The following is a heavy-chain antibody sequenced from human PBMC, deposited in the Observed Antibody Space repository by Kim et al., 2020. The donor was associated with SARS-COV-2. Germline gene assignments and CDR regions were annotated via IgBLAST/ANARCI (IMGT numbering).Heavy chain of an antibody. Sequence: GGSLRLFCAASGFTFSSYAMHWVRQAPGKGLEWVAVISYDGSNKYYADSVKGRFTISRDNSKNTLYLQMNSLRAEDTAVYYCARDRLRQQLVPHDYWGQGTLVTVSS. J-gene: IGHJ4*02. CDR3: ARDRLRQQLVPHDY. V-gene: IGHV3-30*04. D-gene: IGHD6-13*01. CDR1: GFTFSSYA. CDR2: ISYDGSNK.